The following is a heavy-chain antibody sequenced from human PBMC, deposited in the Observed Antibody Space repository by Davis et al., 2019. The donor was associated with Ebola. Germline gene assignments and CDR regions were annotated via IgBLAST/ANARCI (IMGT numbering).Heavy chain of an antibody. J-gene: IGHJ5*02. D-gene: IGHD2-8*01. V-gene: IGHV4-34*01. CDR1: GGSFSGYY. Sequence: SETLSLTCAVYGGSFSGYYWSWIRQPPGKGLEWIGEINHSGSTNYNPSLKSRVTISVDTSKNQFSLKLSSVTAADTAVYYCARGYANWFDPWGQGTLVTVS. CDR2: INHSGST. CDR3: ARGYANWFDP.